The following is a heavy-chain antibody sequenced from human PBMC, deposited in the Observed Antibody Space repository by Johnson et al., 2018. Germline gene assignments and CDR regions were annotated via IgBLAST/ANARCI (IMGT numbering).Heavy chain of an antibody. CDR2: ITAGNGNT. CDR3: ARVPTVTNYYYYMDV. V-gene: IGHV1-3*01. J-gene: IGHJ6*03. Sequence: VQLVESGAEVKKPGASXKVSCKASGYTFTSYAMHWVRQAPGQRLEWMGWITAGNGNTNYSQTFPGRVTITRDTSASTAYMELRSLRSEDTAVYYCARVPTVTNYYYYMDVWGKGTTVTVSS. CDR1: GYTFTSYA. D-gene: IGHD4-17*01.